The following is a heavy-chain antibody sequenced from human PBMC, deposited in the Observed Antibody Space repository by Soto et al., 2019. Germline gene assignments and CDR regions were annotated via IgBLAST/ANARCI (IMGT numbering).Heavy chain of an antibody. Sequence: QVQLQESGPGLVKPSQTLSLTCTVSGGSISSGGYYWSWIRQHPGKGLEWIGYIYYSGSTYYNPSLKSRVTISVDTSKNQFSLKLSSVTAADTAVYYCARVYCSSTSCYLFDYWGQGTLVTVSS. D-gene: IGHD2-2*01. CDR1: GGSISSGGYY. CDR2: IYYSGST. J-gene: IGHJ4*02. CDR3: ARVYCSSTSCYLFDY. V-gene: IGHV4-31*03.